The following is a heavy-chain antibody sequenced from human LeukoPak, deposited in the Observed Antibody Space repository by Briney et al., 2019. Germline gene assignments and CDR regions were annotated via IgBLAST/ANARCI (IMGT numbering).Heavy chain of an antibody. V-gene: IGHV4-34*01. Sequence: PGGSLRLSCAASGFTFSDYYMSWIRQPPGKGLEWIGEINHSGSTNYNPSLKSRVTISVDTSKNQFSLKLSSVTAADTAVYYCARLGVVVVADTFDYWGQGTLVTVSS. CDR3: ARLGVVVVADTFDY. CDR2: INHSGST. J-gene: IGHJ4*02. CDR1: GFTFSDYY. D-gene: IGHD2-15*01.